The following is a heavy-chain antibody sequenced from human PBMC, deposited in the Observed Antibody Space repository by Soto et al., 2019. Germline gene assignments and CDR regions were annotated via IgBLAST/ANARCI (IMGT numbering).Heavy chain of an antibody. J-gene: IGHJ5*02. CDR1: GGTFSSYA. D-gene: IGHD3-3*01. Sequence: SVKVSCKASGGTFSSYAISWVRQAPGQGLEWMGGFIPIFGTANYAQKFQGRVTITADKSTSTAYMELSSLRSEDTAVYYCARSRADFWSGINWFDPWGQGTLVTVSS. CDR3: ARSRADFWSGINWFDP. CDR2: FIPIFGTA. V-gene: IGHV1-69*06.